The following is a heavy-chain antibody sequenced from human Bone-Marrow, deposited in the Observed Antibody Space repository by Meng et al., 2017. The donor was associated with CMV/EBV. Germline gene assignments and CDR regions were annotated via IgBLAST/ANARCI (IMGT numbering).Heavy chain of an antibody. CDR1: GFTFSSYA. CDR3: AKDASRAYYDFWSGYSHFDY. CDR2: ISYDGSNK. V-gene: IGHV3-30*04. D-gene: IGHD3-3*01. J-gene: IGHJ4*02. Sequence: GESLKISCAASGFTFSSYAMHWVRQAPGKGLEWVAVISYDGSNKYYADSVKGRFTISRDNSKNTLYLQMNSLRAEDMALYYCAKDASRAYYDFWSGYSHFDYCGQGTLVAVSS.